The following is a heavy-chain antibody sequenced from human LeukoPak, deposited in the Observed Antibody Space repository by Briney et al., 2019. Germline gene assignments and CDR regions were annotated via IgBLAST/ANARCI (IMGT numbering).Heavy chain of an antibody. Sequence: SETLSLTCTVSGGSISSYYWSWIRQPPGKGLEWIGYIYYSGSTNYNPSLKSRVTISVDTSKNQFSLKLSSVTAADTAVYYCARVSGWYGPFDYWGQGTLVTVSS. J-gene: IGHJ4*02. V-gene: IGHV4-59*12. CDR2: IYYSGST. CDR1: GGSISSYY. D-gene: IGHD6-19*01. CDR3: ARVSGWYGPFDY.